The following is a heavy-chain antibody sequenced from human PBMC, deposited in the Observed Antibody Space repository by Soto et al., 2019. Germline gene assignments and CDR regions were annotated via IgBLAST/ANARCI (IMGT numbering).Heavy chain of an antibody. CDR3: ARDLTLIVVVKSPLGY. J-gene: IGHJ4*02. CDR1: GFTFSSYG. D-gene: IGHD3-22*01. CDR2: ISYDGSNK. Sequence: PGGSLRLSCAASGFTFSSYGMHWVRQAPGKGLEWVAVISYDGSNKYYADSVKGRFTISRDNSKNTLYLQMNSLRAEDTAVYYCARDLTLIVVVKSPLGYWGQGT. V-gene: IGHV3-30*03.